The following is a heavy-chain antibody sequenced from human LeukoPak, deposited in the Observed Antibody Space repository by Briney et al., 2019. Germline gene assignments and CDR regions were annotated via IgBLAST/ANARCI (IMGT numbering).Heavy chain of an antibody. Sequence: GASVKVSCKASGYTFTSYAMNWVRQAPGQGLEWMGWINTNTGNPTYAQGFTGRFVFSLDTSVSTAYLQISSLKAEDTAVYYCASPPLGNGDYADAFDIWGQGTMVTVSS. CDR3: ASPPLGNGDYADAFDI. CDR2: INTNTGNP. D-gene: IGHD4-17*01. CDR1: GYTFTSYA. V-gene: IGHV7-4-1*02. J-gene: IGHJ3*02.